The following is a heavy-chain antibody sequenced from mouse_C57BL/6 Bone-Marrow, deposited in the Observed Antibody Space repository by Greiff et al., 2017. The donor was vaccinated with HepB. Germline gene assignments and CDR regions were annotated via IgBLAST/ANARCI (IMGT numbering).Heavy chain of an antibody. D-gene: IGHD2-4*01. CDR3: ARWFYYDYSYFDY. Sequence: QVQLQQPGAELVMPGASVKLSCKASGYTFTSYWMHWVKQRPGQGLEWIGEIDPSDSYTNYNQKFKGKSTLTVDKSSSTAYMQLSSLTSEDSAVYYCARWFYYDYSYFDYWGQGTTLTVSS. CDR2: IDPSDSYT. V-gene: IGHV1-69*01. CDR1: GYTFTSYW. J-gene: IGHJ2*01.